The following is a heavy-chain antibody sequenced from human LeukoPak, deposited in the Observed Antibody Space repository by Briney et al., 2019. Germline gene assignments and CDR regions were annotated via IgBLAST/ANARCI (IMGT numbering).Heavy chain of an antibody. CDR1: GFTFSSYS. D-gene: IGHD1-1*01. J-gene: IGHJ4*02. CDR2: ISSSSSYI. V-gene: IGHV3-21*01. CDR3: ARASVGTTPS. Sequence: PGGSLRLSCAASGFTFSSYSMNWVRQALGKGLEWVSSISSSSSYIYYADSVKGRFTISRDNAKNSLYLQMNSLRAEDTAVYYCARASVGTTPSWGQGTLVTVSS.